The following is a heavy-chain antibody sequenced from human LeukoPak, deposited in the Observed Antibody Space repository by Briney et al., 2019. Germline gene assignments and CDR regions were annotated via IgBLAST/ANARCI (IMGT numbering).Heavy chain of an antibody. CDR1: GGSISSYY. Sequence: PPETLSLTCTVSGGSISSYYWSWIRQPPGQGLEWIAYIHSSGYTNYNPSLKSRVTISVDTSKNQFSLKVTSVTAADTAVYYCAKRQGPNSGSYDYFDPWGQGTLVTVSS. D-gene: IGHD1-26*01. J-gene: IGHJ5*02. V-gene: IGHV4-4*09. CDR2: IHSSGYT. CDR3: AKRQGPNSGSYDYFDP.